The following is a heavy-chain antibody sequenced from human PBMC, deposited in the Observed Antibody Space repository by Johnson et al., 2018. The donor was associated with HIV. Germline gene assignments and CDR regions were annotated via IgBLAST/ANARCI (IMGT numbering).Heavy chain of an antibody. Sequence: QVQLVESGGGVVQPGRSLRLSCAASGFTFSSYAMHWVRQAPGKGLQWVAVISYDGSNKYYADAVKGRFTIASDNSNNTLYLQMNSLRAEDTAVYYCASDSSGYDERGEKDAFDIWGQGTMVTVSS. CDR1: GFTFSSYA. J-gene: IGHJ3*02. CDR3: ASDSSGYDERGEKDAFDI. V-gene: IGHV3-30-3*01. CDR2: ISYDGSNK. D-gene: IGHD3-22*01.